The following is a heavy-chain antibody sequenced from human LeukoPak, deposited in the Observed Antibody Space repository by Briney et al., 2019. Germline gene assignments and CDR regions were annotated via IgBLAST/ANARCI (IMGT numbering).Heavy chain of an antibody. CDR3: ATRGYSYGSPIDY. D-gene: IGHD5-18*01. V-gene: IGHV1-46*01. Sequence: ASVKVSCKASGYTFTSNYIHWVRQAPGQGLEWMGMIYPRDGSTSYAQKFQGRVTMTRNTSISTAYMELSSLRSEDTAVYYCATRGYSYGSPIDYWGQGTLVTVSS. CDR1: GYTFTSNY. J-gene: IGHJ4*02. CDR2: IYPRDGST.